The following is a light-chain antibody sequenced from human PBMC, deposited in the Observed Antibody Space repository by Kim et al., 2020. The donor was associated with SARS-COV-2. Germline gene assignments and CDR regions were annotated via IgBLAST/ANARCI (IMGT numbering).Light chain of an antibody. CDR3: YSAADNSWV. CDR2: KDS. Sequence: SYELTQPSSVSVSPGQTARITCSGDVLAKKYARGFQQKPGQAPVLVIYKDSERPSGIPERFSGSSSGTTVTLTISGAQVEDEADYYCYSAADNSWV. CDR1: VLAKKY. J-gene: IGLJ3*02. V-gene: IGLV3-27*01.